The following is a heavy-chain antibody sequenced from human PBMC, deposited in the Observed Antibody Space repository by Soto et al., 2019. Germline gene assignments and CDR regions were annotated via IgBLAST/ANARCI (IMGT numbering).Heavy chain of an antibody. D-gene: IGHD2-2*02. Sequence: GASVKVSCKASGYTFTSYAMHWVRQAPGQRLEWMGWINAGNGNTKYSQKFQGRVTITRDTSASTAYMELSSLRSEDTAVYYCARDGCSSTSCYTYYYYYYMDVWRKGTTVTVSS. J-gene: IGHJ6*03. CDR3: ARDGCSSTSCYTYYYYYYMDV. CDR1: GYTFTSYA. CDR2: INAGNGNT. V-gene: IGHV1-3*01.